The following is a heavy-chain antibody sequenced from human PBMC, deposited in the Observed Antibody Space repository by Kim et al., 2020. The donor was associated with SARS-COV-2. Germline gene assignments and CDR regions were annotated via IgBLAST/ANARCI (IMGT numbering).Heavy chain of an antibody. J-gene: IGHJ4*02. D-gene: IGHD5-12*01. CDR1: GGSISSSSYY. CDR3: ARHDPQWLRFEGYFDY. CDR2: IYYSGST. Sequence: SETLSLTCTVSGGSISSSSYYWGWIRQPPGKGLEWIGSIYYSGSTYYNPSLKSRLTISVDKSKNQFSLKLSSVTAADTAVYYCARHDPQWLRFEGYFDYWGQGTLVTVSS. V-gene: IGHV4-39*01.